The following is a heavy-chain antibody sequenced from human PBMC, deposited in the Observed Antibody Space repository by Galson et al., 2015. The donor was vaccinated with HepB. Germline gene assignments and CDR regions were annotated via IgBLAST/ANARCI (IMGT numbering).Heavy chain of an antibody. V-gene: IGHV3-74*01. CDR2: INSDGSST. Sequence: SLRLSCAASGFTFSSYWMHWVRQAPGKGLVWVSRINSDGSSTSYADSVKGRFTISRDNAKNTLYLQMNSLRAEDTAVYYCARERITMVRGVIYYYGMDVWGQGTTVTVSS. CDR1: GFTFSSYW. D-gene: IGHD3-10*01. J-gene: IGHJ6*02. CDR3: ARERITMVRGVIYYYGMDV.